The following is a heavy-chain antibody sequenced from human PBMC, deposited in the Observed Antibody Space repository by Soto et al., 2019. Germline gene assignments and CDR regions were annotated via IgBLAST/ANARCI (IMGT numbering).Heavy chain of an antibody. V-gene: IGHV1-18*04. J-gene: IGHJ6*02. Sequence: GASVKVSCKASGYTFTSYGISWVRQAPGQGLEWMGWISAYNGNSNYAQKLQGRVTMTTDTSTSTAYMELRSLRSDDTAVYYCAREVVPAAMPVGQMDVWGQGTTVIVSS. CDR3: AREVVPAAMPVGQMDV. CDR2: ISAYNGNS. D-gene: IGHD2-2*01. CDR1: GYTFTSYG.